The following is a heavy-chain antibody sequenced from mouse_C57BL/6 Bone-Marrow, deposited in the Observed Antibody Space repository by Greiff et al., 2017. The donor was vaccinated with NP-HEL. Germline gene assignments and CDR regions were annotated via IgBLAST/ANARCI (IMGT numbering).Heavy chain of an antibody. CDR3: ARYPDYYGSRFDY. CDR1: GYTFTSYW. CDR2: IYPGSGST. D-gene: IGHD1-1*01. V-gene: IGHV1-55*01. J-gene: IGHJ2*01. Sequence: VQLQQPGAELVKPGASVKMSCKASGYTFTSYWITWVKQRPGQGLEWIGDIYPGSGSTNYNEKFKSKATLTVDTSSSTAYMQLSSLTSEDSAVYYCARYPDYYGSRFDYWGQGTTLTVSS.